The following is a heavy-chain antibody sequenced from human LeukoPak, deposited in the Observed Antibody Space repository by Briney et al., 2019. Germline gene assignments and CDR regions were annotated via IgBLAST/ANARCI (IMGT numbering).Heavy chain of an antibody. CDR1: GFIFSSNA. J-gene: IGHJ4*02. Sequence: GGSLRLSCAASGFIFSSNAMSWVRQAPGKGLEGVTAISGRGDSTFYADSIKGRFTISKHNSKNTLYLQMNSLRAEDTAVYYCAKGATYYDILTGQRSDYWGQGTLVTVSS. CDR2: ISGRGDST. CDR3: AKGATYYDILTGQRSDY. V-gene: IGHV3-23*01. D-gene: IGHD3-9*01.